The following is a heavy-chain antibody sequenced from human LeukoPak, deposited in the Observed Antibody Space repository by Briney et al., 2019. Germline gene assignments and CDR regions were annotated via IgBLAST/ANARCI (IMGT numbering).Heavy chain of an antibody. CDR3: AREGAMVRGVIWYYGMDV. Sequence: GASVKVSCKASGYTFTSYGISWERQAPGQGLEWMGWISAYNGNTNYAQKLQGRVTMTTDTSTSTAYMELRSLRSDDTAVYYCAREGAMVRGVIWYYGMDVWGQGTTVTVSS. V-gene: IGHV1-18*01. D-gene: IGHD3-10*01. CDR2: ISAYNGNT. CDR1: GYTFTSYG. J-gene: IGHJ6*02.